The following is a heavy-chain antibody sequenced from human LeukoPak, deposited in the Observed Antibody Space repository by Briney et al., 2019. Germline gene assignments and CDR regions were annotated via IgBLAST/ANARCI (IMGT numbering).Heavy chain of an antibody. D-gene: IGHD3-22*01. Sequence: SVKVSCKASGGTFSSYAISWVRQAPGQGLEWMGGIIPIFGTANYAQKFQGRVTITTDESTSTAYMELSSLRSEDTAVYYRARGKPYYYDSSGYYYGYWGQGTLVTVSS. CDR3: ARGKPYYYDSSGYYYGY. CDR1: GGTFSSYA. V-gene: IGHV1-69*05. CDR2: IIPIFGTA. J-gene: IGHJ4*02.